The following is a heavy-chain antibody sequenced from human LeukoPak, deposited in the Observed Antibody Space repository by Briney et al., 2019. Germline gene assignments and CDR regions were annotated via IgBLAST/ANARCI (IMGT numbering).Heavy chain of an antibody. D-gene: IGHD1-1*01. CDR1: GGPFSVYY. V-gene: IGHV4-34*01. CDR2: INHSGST. J-gene: IGHJ4*02. CDR3: AEEGTESH. Sequence: SSETLSLTCAVYGGPFSVYYWSWIRQPPGKGLEWIGEINHSGSTNYNPSLKSRVTISVDTSKNQFSLKLSSVTAADTAVYYCAEEGTESHWGQGTLVTVSS.